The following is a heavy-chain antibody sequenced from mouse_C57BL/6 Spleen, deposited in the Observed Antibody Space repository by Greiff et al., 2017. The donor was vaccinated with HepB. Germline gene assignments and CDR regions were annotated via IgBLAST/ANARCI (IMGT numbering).Heavy chain of an antibody. CDR1: GYTFTSYT. J-gene: IGHJ3*01. D-gene: IGHD3-2*02. CDR2: INPSSGYT. V-gene: IGHV1-4*01. CDR3: ARRETAQATFAY. Sequence: QVQLQQSGAELARPGASVKMSCKASGYTFTSYTMHWVKQRPGQGLEWIGYINPSSGYTKYNQKFKDKATLTADKSSSTAYMQLSSLTSEDSAVYYCARRETAQATFAYWGQGTLVTVSA.